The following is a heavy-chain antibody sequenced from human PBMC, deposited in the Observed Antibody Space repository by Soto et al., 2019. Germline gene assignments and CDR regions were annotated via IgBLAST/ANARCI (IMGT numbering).Heavy chain of an antibody. CDR3: ARGVKYGAYSRWFDP. V-gene: IGHV1-8*01. J-gene: IGHJ5*02. CDR2: MNPNRGNT. D-gene: IGHD4-17*01. Sequence: QVQLVQSGAEVKTPGASVKVSCKASGYPFTSYDINWVRQATGQGLEYLGWMNPNRGNTGYVQKFQGRVTMTRDTSISTAYMELSSLRSEDTAVYFCARGVKYGAYSRWFDPWGQGTLVTVSS. CDR1: GYPFTSYD.